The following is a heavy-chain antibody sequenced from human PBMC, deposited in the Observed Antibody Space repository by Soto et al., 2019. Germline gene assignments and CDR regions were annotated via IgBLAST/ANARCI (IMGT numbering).Heavy chain of an antibody. CDR1: GGSIISSTYY. V-gene: IGHV4-39*01. D-gene: IGHD2-15*01. CDR2: IFYSGNP. Sequence: SETLSLTCTVSGGSIISSTYYWGWIRQPPGKGLEWIGSIFYSGNPQYNPSLKSRVTVSVDTSKNQFSLNLNSVTAADTAVFYCVRHSRSGSKISAFAVWGQGTMVTVSS. J-gene: IGHJ3*01. CDR3: VRHSRSGSKISAFAV.